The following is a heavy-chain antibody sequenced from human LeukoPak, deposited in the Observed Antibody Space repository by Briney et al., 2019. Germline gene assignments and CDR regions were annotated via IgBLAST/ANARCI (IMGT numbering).Heavy chain of an antibody. J-gene: IGHJ4*02. CDR1: GFTFSGSD. CDR2: IRIKTNSYAT. V-gene: IGHV3-73*01. Sequence: PGGSLKLSCAASGFTFSGSDMHWVRQASGKGLEWVGRIRIKTNSYATAYAASVKGRFTISRDDSKNMAYLQMNSLKTEDTAVYYCTTLDFDYWGQGTLVTVSS. CDR3: TTLDFDY.